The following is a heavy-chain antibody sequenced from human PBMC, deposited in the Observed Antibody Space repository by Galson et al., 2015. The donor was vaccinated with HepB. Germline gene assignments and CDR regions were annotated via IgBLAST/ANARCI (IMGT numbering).Heavy chain of an antibody. D-gene: IGHD2-15*01. CDR1: GYTFSTYS. CDR3: ARGGFVAVVTATLNNWFDH. J-gene: IGHJ5*02. V-gene: IGHV1-18*01. Sequence: SVKASCKASGYTFSTYSVAWVRQAPGQGLEWMGWISGYNGATNYAQKFQGRVTMTTETSTTTAYMELRSLRSDDTAVYYCARGGFVAVVTATLNNWFDHWGQGTLVTVSS. CDR2: ISGYNGAT.